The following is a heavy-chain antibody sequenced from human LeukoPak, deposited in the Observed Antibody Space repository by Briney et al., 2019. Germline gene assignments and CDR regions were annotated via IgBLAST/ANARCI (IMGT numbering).Heavy chain of an antibody. J-gene: IGHJ4*02. D-gene: IGHD3-10*01. CDR1: GFTFSSYG. V-gene: IGHV3-30*18. Sequence: GGSLRLSCAASGFTFSSYGMHWVRQAPGKGLEWVAVISYDGSNKYYADSVKGRFTIPRDNSKNTLYLQMNSLRAEDTAVCYCAKGERLLWFGESTNFDYWGQGTLVTVSS. CDR2: ISYDGSNK. CDR3: AKGERLLWFGESTNFDY.